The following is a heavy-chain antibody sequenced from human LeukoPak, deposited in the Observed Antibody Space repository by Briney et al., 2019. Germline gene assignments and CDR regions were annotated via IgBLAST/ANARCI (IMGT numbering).Heavy chain of an antibody. CDR3: ARDPNYYDSSGPAMDV. CDR1: GFTFSSYW. Sequence: GSLRFSCAASGFTFSSYWMHWVRQAPGKGLVWVSRINSDVSGTSYADSVKGRFTISRDNAKNTLYLQMNSLRAEDTGAYYCARDPNYYDSSGPAMDVWGKGTTVTVSS. CDR2: INSDVSGT. J-gene: IGHJ6*03. V-gene: IGHV3-74*01. D-gene: IGHD3-22*01.